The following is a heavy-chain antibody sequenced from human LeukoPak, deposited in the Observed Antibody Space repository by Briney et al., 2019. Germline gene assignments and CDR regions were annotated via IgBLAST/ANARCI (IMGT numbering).Heavy chain of an antibody. CDR1: GYTFTDYY. D-gene: IGHD6-13*01. J-gene: IGHJ6*03. V-gene: IGHV1-2*02. CDR3: ARGASRIAAAGYYYYYYMDV. Sequence: ASVNVSCKASGYTFTDYYMHWVRQAPGQGLEWMGWINPNSGGTNYAQKFQGRVTMTRDTSISTAYMELSRLRSDDTAVYYCARGASRIAAAGYYYYYYMDVWGKGTTVTVSS. CDR2: INPNSGGT.